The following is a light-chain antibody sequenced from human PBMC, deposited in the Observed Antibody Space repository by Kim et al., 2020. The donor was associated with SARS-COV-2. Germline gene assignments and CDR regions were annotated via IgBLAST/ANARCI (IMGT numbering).Light chain of an antibody. CDR2: DVS. CDR1: SVDVCDYNE. Sequence: PGQSFTISGATTSVDVCDYNEFSWDHQHPGKAPKLMIYDVSKRPSGVSNRFSGSKSGNTASLTISGLQAEDEADYYCSSYTSSSVVFGGGTQLTVL. CDR3: SSYTSSSVV. J-gene: IGLJ2*01. V-gene: IGLV2-14*03.